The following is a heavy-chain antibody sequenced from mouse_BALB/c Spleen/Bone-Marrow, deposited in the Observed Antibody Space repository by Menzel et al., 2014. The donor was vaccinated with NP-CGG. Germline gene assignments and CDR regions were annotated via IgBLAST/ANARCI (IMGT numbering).Heavy chain of an antibody. V-gene: IGHV14-3*02. J-gene: IGHJ4*01. D-gene: IGHD1-1*01. CDR3: ARGYYGSSYAMDY. Sequence: VQLQQPGAELVKPGASVKLSCTASGFNIKDTYMHWVKQRPEQGLEWIGRIDPANGNTKYDPKFQGKATITADTSSNTAYLQLSSLTSEDTAVYYCARGYYGSSYAMDYWGQGTSVTVSS. CDR1: GFNIKDTY. CDR2: IDPANGNT.